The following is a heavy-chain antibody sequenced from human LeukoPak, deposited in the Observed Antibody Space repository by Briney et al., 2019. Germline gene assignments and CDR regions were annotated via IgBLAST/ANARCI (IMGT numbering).Heavy chain of an antibody. J-gene: IGHJ4*02. Sequence: SETLSLTCTVSVGSISSYYWSWIRQPPGKGLEWIGYIYYSGSTNYNPSLKSRVTISVDTSKNQFSLNLTSVTAADTAVYYCARTLSFDGYSDYWGQGTLVTVSS. CDR1: VGSISSYY. V-gene: IGHV4-59*01. CDR3: ARTLSFDGYSDY. D-gene: IGHD5-24*01. CDR2: IYYSGST.